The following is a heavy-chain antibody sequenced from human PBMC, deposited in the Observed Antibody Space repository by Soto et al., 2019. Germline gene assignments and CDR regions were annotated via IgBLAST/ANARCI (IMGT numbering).Heavy chain of an antibody. CDR1: GFTFSSYA. V-gene: IGHV3-30-3*01. D-gene: IGHD3-3*01. CDR2: ISYDGSNK. Sequence: QVQLVESGGGVVQPGRSLRLSCAASGFTFSSYAMHWVRQAPGKGLEWVAVISYDGSNKYYADSVKGRFTISRDNSKNTLYLQMNSLRAEDTAVYYCARDFGREDFWSGYPSWWFDPWGQGTLVTVSS. J-gene: IGHJ5*02. CDR3: ARDFGREDFWSGYPSWWFDP.